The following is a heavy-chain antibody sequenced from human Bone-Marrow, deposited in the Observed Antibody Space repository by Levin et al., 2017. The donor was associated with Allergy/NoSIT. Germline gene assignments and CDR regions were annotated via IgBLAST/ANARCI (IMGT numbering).Heavy chain of an antibody. CDR1: GFTFHNAW. CDR3: TTTYCSGGNCYSGAFGY. D-gene: IGHD2-15*01. J-gene: IGHJ4*02. Sequence: PGESLKISCAASGFTFHNAWMNWVRQAPGKGLEWVGRIKSTVDGGTPDYPAPVKGRFTFSRDVSKNTLYLQINSLKTEDTAVYYCTTTYCSGGNCYSGAFGYWGQGTLVTVSS. CDR2: IKSTVDGGTP. V-gene: IGHV3-15*07.